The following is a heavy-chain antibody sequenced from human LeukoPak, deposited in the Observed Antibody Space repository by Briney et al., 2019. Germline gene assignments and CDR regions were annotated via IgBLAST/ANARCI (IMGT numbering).Heavy chain of an antibody. Sequence: GRSLRLSCAVSGFSLKTYGMNWVRQAPGKGLEWIAQISSSGGAIYYADSVKGRFTISRDNAENSLYLQMNSLGAEDTAVYYCARETSTAEYYFDYWGRGTLVTVSS. V-gene: IGHV3-48*04. CDR3: ARETSTAEYYFDY. CDR2: ISSSGGAI. CDR1: GFSLKTYG. D-gene: IGHD4-11*01. J-gene: IGHJ4*02.